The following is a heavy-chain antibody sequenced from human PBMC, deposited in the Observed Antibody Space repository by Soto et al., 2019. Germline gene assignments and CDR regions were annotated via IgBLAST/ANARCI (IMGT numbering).Heavy chain of an antibody. CDR3: ARDQTGITTAGGGRIDR. D-gene: IGHD6-13*01. CDR1: GFTFSTHA. CDR2: VSFDGSNK. J-gene: IGHJ5*02. Sequence: TGGSLRLHCAASGFTFSTHAMHLVRQAPGKGLECVAIVSFDGSNKYYADSVKGRFTISRDNSKNTLYLQMSGLTPEDTAFYYCARDQTGITTAGGGRIDRWGQGTLVTVSS. V-gene: IGHV3-30-3*01.